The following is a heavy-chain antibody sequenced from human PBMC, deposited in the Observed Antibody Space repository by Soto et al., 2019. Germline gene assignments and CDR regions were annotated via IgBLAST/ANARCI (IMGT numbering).Heavy chain of an antibody. D-gene: IGHD1-1*01. V-gene: IGHV1-2*04. CDR2: INPNSGDT. Sequence: QVQLVQSEAEVKKPGASVKVSCKASGYTFTGQYIHWVRQAPGQGLEWMGWINPNSGDTKNAQKFQGWVAMTRDTSISTAYMELSRLTSDDTAVYYCARGKLERLESVDYWGQGTLVTVSS. CDR3: ARGKLERLESVDY. J-gene: IGHJ4*02. CDR1: GYTFTGQY.